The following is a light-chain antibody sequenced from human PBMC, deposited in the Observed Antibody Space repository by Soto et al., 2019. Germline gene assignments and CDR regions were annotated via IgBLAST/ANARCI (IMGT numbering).Light chain of an antibody. CDR1: QTISSY. J-gene: IGKJ4*01. V-gene: IGKV3-11*01. CDR3: QQRSKWPLT. CDR2: DAS. Sequence: EIVLTQSPATLSLSPGERATLSCRASQTISSYLGWYQQKPGQAPRLLNYDASNRAAGIPARFSGSGSGTDFTLTISSLEPEDFAVYYCQQRSKWPLTFGGGTKVEIK.